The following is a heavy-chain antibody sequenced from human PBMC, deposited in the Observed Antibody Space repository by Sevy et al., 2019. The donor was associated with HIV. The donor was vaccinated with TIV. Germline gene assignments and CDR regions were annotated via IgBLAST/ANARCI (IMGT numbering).Heavy chain of an antibody. J-gene: IGHJ4*02. CDR1: GFSFSDYW. D-gene: IGHD3-10*01. CDR3: ARGIFGSGSRLGLGY. V-gene: IGHV3-7*03. Sequence: GGSLRLSCEASGFSFSDYWMTWVRQAPGKGLEWVANMRQDGRETYYVDSVKGRFTVSRDKAKNSLWLQMNSLGAEDTAVYYCARGIFGSGSRLGLGYWGQGTLVTVSS. CDR2: MRQDGRET.